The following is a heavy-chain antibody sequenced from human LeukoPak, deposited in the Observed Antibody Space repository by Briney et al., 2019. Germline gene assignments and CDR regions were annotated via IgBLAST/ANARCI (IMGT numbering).Heavy chain of an antibody. CDR2: IYYSGST. CDR3: ARVSNLFRWCPDIHYYYYGMDV. V-gene: IGHV4-59*01. J-gene: IGHJ6*02. D-gene: IGHD2-21*01. Sequence: SETLSLTCAVYGGSFSGYYWSWIRQPPGKGLEWIGYIYYSGSTNYNPSLKSRVTISVDTSKNQFSLKLSSVTAADTAVYYCARVSNLFRWCPDIHYYYYGMDVWGQGTTVTVSS. CDR1: GGSFSGYY.